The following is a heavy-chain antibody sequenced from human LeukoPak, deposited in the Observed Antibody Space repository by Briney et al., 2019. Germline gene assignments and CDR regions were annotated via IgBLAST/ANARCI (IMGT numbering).Heavy chain of an antibody. CDR3: ARDQGLRGFGPHGMDV. Sequence: GASVKVSCKASGYTFTGYYMHWVRQAPGQGLEWMGWINPNSGGTNYAQKFQGRVTMTRDTSISTAYMELSRLRSDDTAVYYCARDQGLRGFGPHGMDVWGQGTTVTVSS. V-gene: IGHV1-2*02. D-gene: IGHD3-10*01. CDR2: INPNSGGT. CDR1: GYTFTGYY. J-gene: IGHJ6*02.